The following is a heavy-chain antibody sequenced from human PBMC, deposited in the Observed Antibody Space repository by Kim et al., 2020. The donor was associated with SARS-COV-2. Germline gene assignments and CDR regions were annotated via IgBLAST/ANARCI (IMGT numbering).Heavy chain of an antibody. J-gene: IGHJ5*02. D-gene: IGHD2-2*01. CDR1: GGSISSSSYY. CDR2: IYYSGST. CDR3: ARELPIVVVPAAMRYNWFDP. V-gene: IGHV4-39*07. Sequence: SETLSLTCTVSGGSISSSSYYWGWIRQPPGKGLEWIGSIYYSGSTYYNPSLKSRVTISVDTSKNQFSLKLSSVTAADTAVYYCARELPIVVVPAAMRYNWFDPWGQGTLVTVSS.